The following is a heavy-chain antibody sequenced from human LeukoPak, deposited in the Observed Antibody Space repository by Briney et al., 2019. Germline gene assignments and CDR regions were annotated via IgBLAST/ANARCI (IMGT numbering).Heavy chain of an antibody. CDR3: ARDVGSIDGGDY. J-gene: IGHJ4*02. CDR1: GFTFINAW. Sequence: GGSLRLSCAASGFTFINAWMNWVRQAPGKGLEWVANIKKDGSEKYYVDSVKGRFTISRDNAKNSLYLQMNSLRAEDTAVYYCARDVGSIDGGDYWGQGTLVTVSS. V-gene: IGHV3-7*03. D-gene: IGHD4-23*01. CDR2: IKKDGSEK.